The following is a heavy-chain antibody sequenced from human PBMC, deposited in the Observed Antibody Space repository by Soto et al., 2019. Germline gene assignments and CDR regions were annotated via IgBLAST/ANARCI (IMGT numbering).Heavy chain of an antibody. CDR1: GFTFSSYG. J-gene: IGHJ4*02. CDR2: ISYDGSNK. Sequence: GGSLRLSCAASGFTFSSYGMHWVRQAPGKGLEWVAVISYDGSNKYYADSLKGRFTISRDNSKNTLYLQMNSLRAEDTAVYYCAKDGSPMIVVVSYFDYWGQGTLVTVSS. D-gene: IGHD3-22*01. CDR3: AKDGSPMIVVVSYFDY. V-gene: IGHV3-30*18.